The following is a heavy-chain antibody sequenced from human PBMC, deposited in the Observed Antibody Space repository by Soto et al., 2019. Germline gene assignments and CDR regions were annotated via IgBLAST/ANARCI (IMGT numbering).Heavy chain of an antibody. CDR1: GFTVSISY. Sequence: EVQLVESGGGLIQPGESLRLSCAASGFTVSISYMSWVRHAPGKGLEWVSTIYRDGSTYYADSVEGRFTIYRDNSKNTLYLQMNSLRAEDTATCYCARGKGSGWYESSDYWGQGTLVTVSS. CDR3: ARGKGSGWYESSDY. D-gene: IGHD6-19*01. J-gene: IGHJ4*02. CDR2: IYRDGST. V-gene: IGHV3-53*01.